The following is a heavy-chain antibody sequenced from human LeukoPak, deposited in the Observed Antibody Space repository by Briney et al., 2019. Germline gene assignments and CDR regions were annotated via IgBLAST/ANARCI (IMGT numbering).Heavy chain of an antibody. Sequence: GGSLRLSCAASRFTFSSSAMSWVRQAPGKGLEWVSAISNNGGYTYYADSVQGRFTISRDNSKSTLCLQMNSLRAEDTAVYYCAKQLGYCSDGSCYFPYWGQGTLVTVSS. CDR2: ISNNGGYT. D-gene: IGHD2-15*01. CDR3: AKQLGYCSDGSCYFPY. V-gene: IGHV3-23*01. CDR1: RFTFSSSA. J-gene: IGHJ4*02.